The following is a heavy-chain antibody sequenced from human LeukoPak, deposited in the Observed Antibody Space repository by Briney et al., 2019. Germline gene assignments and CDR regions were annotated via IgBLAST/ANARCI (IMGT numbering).Heavy chain of an antibody. D-gene: IGHD3-3*01. V-gene: IGHV3-9*01. CDR3: AKGPNYDFWSGIDY. CDR1: GFTFDDYA. Sequence: GGSLRLSCAASGFTFDDYAMHWVRQAPGKGLEWVSGISWNSGSIGYADSVKGRFTISRDNAKNSLYLQMNSLRAEDTALYYCAKGPNYDFWSGIDYWGQGTLVTVSS. CDR2: ISWNSGSI. J-gene: IGHJ4*02.